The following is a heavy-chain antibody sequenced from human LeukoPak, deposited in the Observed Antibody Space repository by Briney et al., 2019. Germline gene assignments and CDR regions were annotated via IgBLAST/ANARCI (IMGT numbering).Heavy chain of an antibody. J-gene: IGHJ4*02. CDR1: GYCFTSYC. D-gene: IGHD3-22*01. CDR2: IYPGDSDT. CDR3: ARHNGWLGY. V-gene: IGHV5-51*01. Sequence: GESLQIFCKGSGYCFTSYCIGWVRQMPGKGLEWMGIIYPGDSDTRYCPSFQGQGTIPADKSISTAYPQWNGLKAWDAAMYYCARHNGWLGYWGQGTLVTVSS.